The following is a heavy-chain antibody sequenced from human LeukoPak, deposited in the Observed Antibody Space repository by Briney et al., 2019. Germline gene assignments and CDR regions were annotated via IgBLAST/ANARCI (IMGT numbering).Heavy chain of an antibody. J-gene: IGHJ4*02. Sequence: SVKVSCKVSGYTLTELSMHWVRQAPGQGLEWMGGIIPIFGTANYAQKFQGRVTITADESTSTAYMELSSLRSKDTAVYYCASITGQWLRSDYWGQGTLVTVSS. CDR1: GYTLTELS. D-gene: IGHD6-19*01. CDR2: IIPIFGTA. V-gene: IGHV1-69*13. CDR3: ASITGQWLRSDY.